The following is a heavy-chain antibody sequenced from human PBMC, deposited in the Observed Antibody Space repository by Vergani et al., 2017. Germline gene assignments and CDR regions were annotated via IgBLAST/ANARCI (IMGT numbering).Heavy chain of an antibody. Sequence: VQLVESGGGVVQPGRSLRLSCAASGFTVSSNYMSWVRQAPGKGLEWVSVIYSGGSTYYADSVKGRFTISRDNSKNTLYLQMNSLRAEDTAVYYCARSAAANGMDVWGQGTTVTVSS. CDR3: ARSAAANGMDV. V-gene: IGHV3-66*01. D-gene: IGHD6-25*01. CDR2: IYSGGST. CDR1: GFTVSSNY. J-gene: IGHJ6*02.